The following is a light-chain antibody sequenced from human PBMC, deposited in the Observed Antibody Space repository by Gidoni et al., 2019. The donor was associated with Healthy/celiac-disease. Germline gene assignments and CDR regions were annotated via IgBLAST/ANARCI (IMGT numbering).Light chain of an antibody. CDR3: QQFNSYPSL. Sequence: AIQLTPSTSSLSASVGDRVTITCRASQGISSALAWYQQKPGKAPKLLIYDASSLESGVPSRFSLQPEDFATYYCQQFNSYPSLVGPGTKVDIK. CDR2: DAS. V-gene: IGKV1-13*02. CDR1: QGISSA. J-gene: IGKJ3*01.